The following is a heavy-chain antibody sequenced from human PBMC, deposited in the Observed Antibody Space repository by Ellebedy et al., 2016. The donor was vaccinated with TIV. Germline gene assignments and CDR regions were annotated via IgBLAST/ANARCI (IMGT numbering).Heavy chain of an antibody. Sequence: GESLKISCAASGFKFNLFGMHWVRQAPGKGPEWLAVISGDGNKKSYADSVKGRCTISRDNSKNTMYLEMNSLTADDTAMFYCAKGEEGATTFWGQGTLVTVSS. CDR1: GFKFNLFG. CDR2: ISGDGNKK. V-gene: IGHV3-30*18. CDR3: AKGEEGATTF. D-gene: IGHD1-14*01. J-gene: IGHJ4*02.